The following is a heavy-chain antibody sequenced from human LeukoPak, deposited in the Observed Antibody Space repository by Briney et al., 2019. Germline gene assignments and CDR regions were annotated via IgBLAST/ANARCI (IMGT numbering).Heavy chain of an antibody. CDR3: ARGLEMEVAAY. CDR1: GYTFTSYG. V-gene: IGHV1-8*01. CDR2: MNPNNGNT. D-gene: IGHD5-24*01. J-gene: IGHJ4*02. Sequence: ASVRVSCKASGYTFTSYGINWVRQATGQGLEWMGWMNPNNGNTGYAQKFQGRLTMTRNTSISTAYMELSSLRSEDTAVYYCARGLEMEVAAYWGQGTLVTVSS.